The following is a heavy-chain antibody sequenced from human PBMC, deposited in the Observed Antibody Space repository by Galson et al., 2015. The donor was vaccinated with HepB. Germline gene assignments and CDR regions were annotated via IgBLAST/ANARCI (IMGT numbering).Heavy chain of an antibody. CDR1: GSTFARYA. CDR3: TRAVPEYCSSTSCSESTGAVFYYGMDV. CDR2: IRSQHYGGAI. D-gene: IGHD2-2*01. J-gene: IGHJ6*02. Sequence: SLRLSCAASGSTFARYAMTWVRQAPGKGLEWLGFIRSQHYGGAIDYAASVKGRFTMSRDDSKNIAYLQMNSLKAEDTAVYYCTRAVPEYCSSTSCSESTGAVFYYGMDVWGQGTTVSVSS. V-gene: IGHV3-49*04.